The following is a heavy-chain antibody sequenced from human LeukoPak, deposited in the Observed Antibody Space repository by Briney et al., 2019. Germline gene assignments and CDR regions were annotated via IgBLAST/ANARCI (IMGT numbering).Heavy chain of an antibody. D-gene: IGHD6-13*01. CDR2: ITLSSSTI. CDR3: AREPTYSSSWYTNCDY. CDR1: GFTFSNYA. Sequence: PGGSLRLSCAASGFTFSNYAMHWVRQAPGKGLEWVSYITLSSSTIYYADSVKGRFTVSRDNAKNSLYLQMNSLRAEDTAVYYCAREPTYSSSWYTNCDYWGQGTLVTVSS. V-gene: IGHV3-48*01. J-gene: IGHJ4*02.